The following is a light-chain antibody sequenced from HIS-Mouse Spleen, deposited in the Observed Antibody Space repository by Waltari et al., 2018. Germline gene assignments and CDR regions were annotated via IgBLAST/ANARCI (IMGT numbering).Light chain of an antibody. CDR2: GAS. CDR1: QSVSSSY. J-gene: IGKJ1*01. CDR3: QQLNSYPPT. Sequence: EIVLTQSPGTLSLSPGERATLSCRASQSVSSSYLAWDQQKPGQAPRLLVYGASSRATGIPDRFSGSGSGTEFTLTISRLEPEDFATYYCQQLNSYPPTFGQGTKVEIK. V-gene: IGKV3-20*01.